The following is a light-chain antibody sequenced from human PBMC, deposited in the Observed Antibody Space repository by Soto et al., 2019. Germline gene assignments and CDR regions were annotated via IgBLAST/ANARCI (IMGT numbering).Light chain of an antibody. Sequence: QSVLTQPASVSGSPGQSITFSCTGTSSDIGGYNYVSWYQQHPGKAPKLMIYEVSNRPSGVSDRFSGSKSGNTASLTISGLQADDEADYYCTSYTSSTTNYVFGTGTKVTVL. CDR3: TSYTSSTTNYV. J-gene: IGLJ1*01. CDR2: EVS. V-gene: IGLV2-14*01. CDR1: SSDIGGYNY.